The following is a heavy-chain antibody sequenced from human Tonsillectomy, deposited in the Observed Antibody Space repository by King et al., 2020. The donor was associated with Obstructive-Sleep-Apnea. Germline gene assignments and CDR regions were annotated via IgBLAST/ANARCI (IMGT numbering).Heavy chain of an antibody. Sequence: VQLVESGGGLVKPGGSLRVSCAASGFTFSDYYMSWIRQAPGKGLEWVSYISSSGSIIYYADSVKGRFTISRDTAKNSLYLQMNSLRAEDTAVYYCARDRGYCSGGSCYSWFDPWGQGTLVTVSS. D-gene: IGHD2-15*01. J-gene: IGHJ5*02. V-gene: IGHV3-11*01. CDR1: GFTFSDYY. CDR3: ARDRGYCSGGSCYSWFDP. CDR2: ISSSGSII.